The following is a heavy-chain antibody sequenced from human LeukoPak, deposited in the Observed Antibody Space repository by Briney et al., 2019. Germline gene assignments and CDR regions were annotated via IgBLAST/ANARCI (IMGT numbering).Heavy chain of an antibody. CDR3: ARDRLVVAAKVPLRY. J-gene: IGHJ4*02. Sequence: ASVKVSCKASGYTFTSYGISWVGQAPGQGLEWMGWISAYNGNTNYAQKLQGRVTMTTDTSTSTAYMELRSLRSDDTAVYYCARDRLVVAAKVPLRYWGQGTLVTVSS. CDR1: GYTFTSYG. D-gene: IGHD2-15*01. CDR2: ISAYNGNT. V-gene: IGHV1-18*01.